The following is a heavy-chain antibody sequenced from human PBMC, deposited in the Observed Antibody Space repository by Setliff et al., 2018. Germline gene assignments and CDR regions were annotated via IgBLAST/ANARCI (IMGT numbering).Heavy chain of an antibody. D-gene: IGHD4-17*01. CDR3: ARNSVTMNAFDI. CDR2: IDPNTGGT. Sequence: ASVKVSCKASGYTFTSFYIHWVRQAPGQGLEWMGWIDPNTGGTNYAQKFQGGVTMTRDTSISTAYMELRSLKSDDTAVYYCARNSVTMNAFDIWGQGTMVTVSS. CDR1: GYTFTSFY. V-gene: IGHV1-2*02. J-gene: IGHJ3*02.